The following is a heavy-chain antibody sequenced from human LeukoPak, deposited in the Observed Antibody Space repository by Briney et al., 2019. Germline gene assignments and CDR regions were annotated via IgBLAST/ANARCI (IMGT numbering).Heavy chain of an antibody. J-gene: IGHJ1*01. Sequence: GGSLRLSCAASGFTFSSYTMSWVRQAPGKGLQWVSAISGSGGSTYYAGSVKGRFTISRDNSKNTLYLQMNSLRAEDTAVYYCAKAPEWELPYQHWGQGTLVTVSS. V-gene: IGHV3-23*01. CDR1: GFTFSSYT. CDR2: ISGSGGST. D-gene: IGHD1-26*01. CDR3: AKAPEWELPYQH.